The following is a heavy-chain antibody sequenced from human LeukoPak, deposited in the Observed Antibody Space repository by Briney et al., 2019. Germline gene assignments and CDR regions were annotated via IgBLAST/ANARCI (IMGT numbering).Heavy chain of an antibody. Sequence: ASVKVSCKASGYTFTTYAMHWVRQAPGQRLEWMGWIDAGNGNTTYSQKFQGRVTITRDTSASTAYMELSSLRSEDTAVYYCARDPPYGSLFDYWGQGTLVTVSS. J-gene: IGHJ4*02. V-gene: IGHV1-3*01. CDR2: IDAGNGNT. D-gene: IGHD4-17*01. CDR3: ARDPPYGSLFDY. CDR1: GYTFTTYA.